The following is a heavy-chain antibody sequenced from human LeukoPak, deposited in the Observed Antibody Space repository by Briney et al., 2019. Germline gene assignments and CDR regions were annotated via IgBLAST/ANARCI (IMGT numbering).Heavy chain of an antibody. CDR1: GGSFSGYY. V-gene: IGHV4-34*01. CDR2: INHSGST. Sequence: SETLSLTCAVYGGSFSGYYWSWIRRPPGKGLEWIGEINHSGSTNYNPSLKSRVTISVDTSKNQFSLKLSSVTAADTAVYYCARGGGYSGYDWGQGTLVTVSS. J-gene: IGHJ4*02. D-gene: IGHD5-12*01. CDR3: ARGGGYSGYD.